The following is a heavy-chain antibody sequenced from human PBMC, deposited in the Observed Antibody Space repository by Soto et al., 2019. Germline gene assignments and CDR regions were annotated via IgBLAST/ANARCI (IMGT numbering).Heavy chain of an antibody. J-gene: IGHJ4*02. Sequence: ASVKVSCRASVGTFSSYAISWVRHAPGQGLEWMGGIIPIFGTANYAQKFQGRVTITADESTSTAYMELSSLRSEDTAVYYCARRHIAAAGPFDYWGQGTLVTVSS. CDR1: VGTFSSYA. V-gene: IGHV1-69*13. CDR3: ARRHIAAAGPFDY. D-gene: IGHD6-13*01. CDR2: IIPIFGTA.